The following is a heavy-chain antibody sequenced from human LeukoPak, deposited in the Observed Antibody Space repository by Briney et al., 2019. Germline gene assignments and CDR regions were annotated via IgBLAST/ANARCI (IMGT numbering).Heavy chain of an antibody. V-gene: IGHV1-46*01. J-gene: IGHJ4*02. CDR3: ARGTDFWSGYTFDY. CDR2: INPSGGST. D-gene: IGHD3-3*01. Sequence: GASVKVSCKASGSTFTSYYMHWVPQSPGHGLGWLGIINPSGGSTSYAQKFQGRVTMTRDTYTSTVYMELSSLRSEDTAVYCCARGTDFWSGYTFDYWGQGTLVTVSS. CDR1: GSTFTSYY.